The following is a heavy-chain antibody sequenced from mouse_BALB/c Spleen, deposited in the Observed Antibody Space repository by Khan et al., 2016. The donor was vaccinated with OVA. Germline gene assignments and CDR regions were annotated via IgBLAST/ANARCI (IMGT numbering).Heavy chain of an antibody. J-gene: IGHJ4*01. CDR3: ARQPYYHYNVMDY. V-gene: IGHV2-6-1*01. Sequence: VQLQESGPGLVVPSQSLSITCTISGFSLTNYGVHWVRQPPGKGLEWLVVIWSDGSTTYNSALKSRLTISKDNSKSQVFLKMNSLQTDDTAMYFCARQPYYHYNVMDYWGHGTSVTVSS. D-gene: IGHD2-10*01. CDR1: GFSLTNYG. CDR2: IWSDGST.